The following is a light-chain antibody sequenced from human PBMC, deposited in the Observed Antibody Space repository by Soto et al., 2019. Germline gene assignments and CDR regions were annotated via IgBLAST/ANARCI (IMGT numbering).Light chain of an antibody. V-gene: IGKV3-11*01. CDR1: QSVSSY. CDR3: RQRSDWPPIT. J-gene: IGKJ5*01. CDR2: DAS. Sequence: LVLTLSPGTLSLTPGERGTLSCRASQSVSSYLAWYQQRPGQAPRLLIYDASNRATGIPARFSGSGSGTDFTLTISSLEPEDFAVYYCRQRSDWPPITFGQGTRLEIK.